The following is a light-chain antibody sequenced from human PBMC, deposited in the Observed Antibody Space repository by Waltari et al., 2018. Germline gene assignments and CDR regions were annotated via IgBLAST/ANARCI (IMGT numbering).Light chain of an antibody. V-gene: IGKV3-20*01. J-gene: IGKJ1*01. CDR1: QSVSRS. Sequence: GERATLSCRASQSVSRSLAWYQQKSGQAPMLLIYGASSRATGVPDRFSGSGSGTDFSLTISRLEPEDFAVYYCQHYVRLPVTFGQGTKVEIK. CDR3: QHYVRLPVT. CDR2: GAS.